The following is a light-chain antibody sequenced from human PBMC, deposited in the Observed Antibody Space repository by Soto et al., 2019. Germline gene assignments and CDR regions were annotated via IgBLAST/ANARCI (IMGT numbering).Light chain of an antibody. CDR1: QSVSSRN. CDR2: GAS. V-gene: IGKV3-20*01. Sequence: EIVLTQSPGTLSLSPGERATLSCRASQSVSSRNLAWYQQKPGQAPRLLIYGASSRATGIPDRFSGXXSGXXFALTISRLEPEDFAVYYCQQYGSSPETFGQGTKLEIK. CDR3: QQYGSSPET. J-gene: IGKJ2*01.